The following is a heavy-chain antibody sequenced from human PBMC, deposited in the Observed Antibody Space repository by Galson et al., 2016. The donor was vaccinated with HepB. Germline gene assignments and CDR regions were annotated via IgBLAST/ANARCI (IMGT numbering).Heavy chain of an antibody. Sequence: SLRLSCAASGFTFSNYGMHWVRQAPGKGLEWVAVISYEGGIKFYVDSVKGRFTISRDNSKNTLYLQMNSLRAEDKAVDYCAEPVTTYNAFDVWGQGTLVNVSS. CDR1: GFTFSNYG. CDR3: AEPVTTYNAFDV. CDR2: ISYEGGIK. D-gene: IGHD4-17*01. V-gene: IGHV3-30*18. J-gene: IGHJ3*01.